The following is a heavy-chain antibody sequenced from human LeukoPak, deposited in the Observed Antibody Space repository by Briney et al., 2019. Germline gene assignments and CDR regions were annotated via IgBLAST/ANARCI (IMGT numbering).Heavy chain of an antibody. CDR2: INPNSGGT. CDR3: ARHSEGGTMIVLIDY. V-gene: IGHV1-2*02. Sequence: ASVKVSCKASGYTFTGYYMHWVRQAPGQGLEWMGWINPNSGGTNYAQKFQGRVTMTRDTSISTAYMELSRLRSDDTAVYYCARHSEGGTMIVLIDYWGQGTLVTVSS. CDR1: GYTFTGYY. J-gene: IGHJ4*02. D-gene: IGHD3-22*01.